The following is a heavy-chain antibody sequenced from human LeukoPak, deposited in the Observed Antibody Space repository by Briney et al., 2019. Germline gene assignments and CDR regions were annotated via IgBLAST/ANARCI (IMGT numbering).Heavy chain of an antibody. CDR3: TGIFFGDAQGDY. J-gene: IGHJ4*02. Sequence: PGGSLRLSCAASGFTFSNAWMTWVRQAPGKGLEWVGRIKSKTDGGTTDYGAPVKGRFTISRDDSKNTLYVQMNSLKIEDTAVYYCTGIFFGDAQGDYGGQGPPVTVS. V-gene: IGHV3-15*01. CDR2: IKSKTDGGTT. D-gene: IGHD2-2*01. CDR1: GFTFSNAW.